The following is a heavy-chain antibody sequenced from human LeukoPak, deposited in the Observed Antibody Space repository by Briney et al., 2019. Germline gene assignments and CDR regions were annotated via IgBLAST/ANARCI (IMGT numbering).Heavy chain of an antibody. J-gene: IGHJ4*02. CDR3: ARGGITTTVTMF. CDR2: ITSSSLTR. CDR1: GFTFGIYA. Sequence: GGSLRLSCAASGFTFGIYAMNWVRQAPGKGLEWISYITSSSLTRYYADSVKGRFTMSRDNTKNSLYLQMNSLRAEDTAVYYCARGGITTTVTMFWGQGTLVTVSS. D-gene: IGHD4-17*01. V-gene: IGHV3-48*04.